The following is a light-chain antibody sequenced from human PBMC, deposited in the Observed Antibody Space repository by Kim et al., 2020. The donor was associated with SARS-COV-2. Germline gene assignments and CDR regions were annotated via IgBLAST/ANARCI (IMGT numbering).Light chain of an antibody. CDR1: QSISTY. J-gene: IGKJ5*01. Sequence: DIQMTQSPSSLSASMRDRVTITCRASQSISTYLNWYQQKPGKAPDLLIYAASVLQSGVPSRFSGSGSGTNFTLTISSLQPEDFAIYYCQQSYSTPITFGQGTRLEIK. V-gene: IGKV1-39*01. CDR3: QQSYSTPIT. CDR2: AAS.